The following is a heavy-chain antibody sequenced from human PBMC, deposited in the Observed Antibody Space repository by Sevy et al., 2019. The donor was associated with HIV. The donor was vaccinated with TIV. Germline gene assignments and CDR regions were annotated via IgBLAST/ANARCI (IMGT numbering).Heavy chain of an antibody. J-gene: IGHJ4*02. V-gene: IGHV3-11*01. CDR2: ISSSGSTI. D-gene: IGHD3-10*01. CDR3: ARLRFGEFSDY. Sequence: GGSLRLSCAAPGFTFSAYYMSWIPQAPGKGLEWVSYISSSGSTIYYADSVKGRFTISRDNAKNSLYLQMNSLRAEDTAVYYCARLRFGEFSDYWGQGTLVTVSS. CDR1: GFTFSAYY.